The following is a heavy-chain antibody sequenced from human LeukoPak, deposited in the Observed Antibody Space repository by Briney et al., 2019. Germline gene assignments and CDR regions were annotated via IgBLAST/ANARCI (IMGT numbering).Heavy chain of an antibody. CDR3: ARGARYYDSSGYYYFDY. CDR2: INPNSGGT. Sequence: ASVKVSCKASGYTFTGYYMHWVRQAPGQGLEWMGWINPNSGGTNYAQKFQGWVTVTRDTSISTAYMELSRLRSDDTAVYYCARGARYYDSSGYYYFDYWGQGTLVTVSS. J-gene: IGHJ4*02. D-gene: IGHD3-22*01. V-gene: IGHV1-2*04. CDR1: GYTFTGYY.